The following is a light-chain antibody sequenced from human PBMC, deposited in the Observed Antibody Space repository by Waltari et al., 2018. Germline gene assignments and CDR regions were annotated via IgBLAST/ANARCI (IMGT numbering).Light chain of an antibody. Sequence: APTQPPSVSGSPGQSVTISCTGLNSDIGGYDYVSWFQQHPGKAPKVMIFEVTKWSSGVSDRFSGSRSGNTASLTISGLQPEDEADYYCISYAGTNSWVFGGGTRLTVL. CDR1: NSDIGGYDY. V-gene: IGLV2-8*01. CDR2: EVT. J-gene: IGLJ3*02. CDR3: ISYAGTNSWV.